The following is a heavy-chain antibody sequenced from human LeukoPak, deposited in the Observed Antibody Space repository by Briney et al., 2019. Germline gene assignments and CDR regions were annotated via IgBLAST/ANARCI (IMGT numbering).Heavy chain of an antibody. CDR1: GFTFSSYW. J-gene: IGHJ2*01. CDR3: TRMGSSSYWYFDL. CDR2: IKKDDGSEK. Sequence: GGSLRLSCEASGFTFSSYWMTWVRQAPGKGLEWVASIKKDDGSEKNYVDSVKGRFTISRDNAKNSLYLQMNSLRVEDSAVYYCTRMGSSSYWYFDLWGRGTLVTVSS. D-gene: IGHD6-6*01. V-gene: IGHV3-7*01.